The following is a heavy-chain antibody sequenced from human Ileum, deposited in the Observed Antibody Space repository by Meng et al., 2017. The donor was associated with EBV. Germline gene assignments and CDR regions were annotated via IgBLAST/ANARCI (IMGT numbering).Heavy chain of an antibody. V-gene: IGHV3-30*18. Sequence: QVQLVESGGGVVQPGSSLKVSCAASGFTFSNYGMHWVRQAPGKGLEWVAVISYDGNNKYYADSVKGRFNISRDNSKNTLYLQMNSLRAEDTAVYYCTKFPRGREVDYWGQGTLVTVSS. CDR1: GFTFSNYG. CDR3: TKFPRGREVDY. CDR2: ISYDGNNK. D-gene: IGHD3-10*01. J-gene: IGHJ4*02.